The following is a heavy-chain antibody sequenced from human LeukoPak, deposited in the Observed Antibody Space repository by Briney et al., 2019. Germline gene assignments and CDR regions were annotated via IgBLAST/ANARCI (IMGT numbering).Heavy chain of an antibody. CDR3: ARSSSVVPAAIDYYYYMDV. CDR1: GFTFSSYA. V-gene: IGHV3-30-3*01. D-gene: IGHD2-2*01. CDR2: ISYDGSNK. J-gene: IGHJ6*03. Sequence: GRSLRLSCAASGFTFSSYAMHWVRQAPGKGLEWVAVISYDGSNKYYADSVKGRFTISRDNAKNSLYLQMNSLRAEDTAVYYCARSSSVVPAAIDYYYYMDVWGKGTTVTVSS.